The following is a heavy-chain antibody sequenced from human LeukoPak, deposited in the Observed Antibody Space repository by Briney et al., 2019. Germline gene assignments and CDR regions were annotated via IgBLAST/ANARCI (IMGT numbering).Heavy chain of an antibody. V-gene: IGHV3-7*01. CDR2: IKQDGSER. CDR1: GFTFSSYW. Sequence: GGSLRLSCAASGFTFSSYWMNWVRQAPGKGPEWVANIKQDGSERHYVDSVQGRFTISRDNTKNSVYLQMNSLRVDDTAVYYCTRNIGWTPDFWGQGTLVTVSS. J-gene: IGHJ4*02. CDR3: TRNIGWTPDF. D-gene: IGHD6-19*01.